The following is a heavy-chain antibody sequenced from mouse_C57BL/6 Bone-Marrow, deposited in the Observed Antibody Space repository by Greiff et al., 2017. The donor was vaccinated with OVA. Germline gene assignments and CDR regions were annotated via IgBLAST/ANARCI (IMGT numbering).Heavy chain of an antibody. Sequence: EVQLQQSGPELVKPGASVKISCKASGYSFTDYNLNWVKQSHGKSLEWIGVIYPNYGTTSYNQKFKGKATLTVDQSSSTAYMQLNSLTSEDSAVYYCARVDFHYYGSSAYYFGYGGQGTALTVSS. CDR3: ARVDFHYYGSSAYYFGY. V-gene: IGHV1-39*01. CDR2: IYPNYGTT. D-gene: IGHD1-1*01. J-gene: IGHJ2*01. CDR1: GYSFTDYN.